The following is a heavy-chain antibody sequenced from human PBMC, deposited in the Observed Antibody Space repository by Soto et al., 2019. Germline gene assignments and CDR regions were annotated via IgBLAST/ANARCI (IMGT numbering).Heavy chain of an antibody. CDR2: ISGSSSMI. D-gene: IGHD2-8*01. CDR3: ARDLNPRQEMLYALLGY. Sequence: EVQLVESGGGLVQPGGSLRLSCAASGFTFSSYSMNWVRQAPGKGLEWVSYISGSSSMIYYADSVKGRFTISSDNAKNSLYLQMNSLRAEDTAVYYCARDLNPRQEMLYALLGYWGQGTLVTVSS. J-gene: IGHJ4*02. CDR1: GFTFSSYS. V-gene: IGHV3-48*01.